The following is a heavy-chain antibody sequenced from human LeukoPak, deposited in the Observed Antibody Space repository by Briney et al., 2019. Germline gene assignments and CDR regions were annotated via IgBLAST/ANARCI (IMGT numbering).Heavy chain of an antibody. CDR2: INAYNGNT. CDR3: ARDGEQLVLFSAYYMDV. Sequence: ASVKVSCKTSGYTFTYYVISWVRQAPGQGLEWMGWINAYNGNTNDAQKFQGRVTMTTDTSTSTAYMELSSLRSEDTAVYYCARDGEQLVLFSAYYMDVWGKGTTVTVSS. CDR1: GYTFTYYV. V-gene: IGHV1-18*01. J-gene: IGHJ6*03. D-gene: IGHD6-13*01.